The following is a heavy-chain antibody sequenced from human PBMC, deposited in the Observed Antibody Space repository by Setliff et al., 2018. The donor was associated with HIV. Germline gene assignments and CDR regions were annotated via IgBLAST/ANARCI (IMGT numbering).Heavy chain of an antibody. CDR1: GDSVSNYSAA. CDR3: ARGGDWDDNYYMDV. CDR2: TFHRSKWYS. J-gene: IGHJ6*03. V-gene: IGHV6-1*01. D-gene: IGHD1-1*01. Sequence: PSQTLSLTCAISGDSVSNYSAAWNWIRQSPSRGLEWLGRTFHRSKWYSDYAESVRSRITINPDTSKNQLSLQLHSVTPEDTAVYYCARGGDWDDNYYMDVWGKGTTVTVSS.